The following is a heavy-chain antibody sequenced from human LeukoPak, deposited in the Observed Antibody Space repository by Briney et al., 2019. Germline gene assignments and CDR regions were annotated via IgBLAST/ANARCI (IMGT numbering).Heavy chain of an antibody. CDR1: GYTFTSYA. Sequence: EASVKVSCKASGYTFTSYAISWVRQAPGQGLEWMGGIIPIFGTANYAQKFQGRVTITADESTSTAYMELSSLRSEDTAVYYCARVTAVAGLYHFDYWGQGTLVTVSS. D-gene: IGHD6-19*01. CDR3: ARVTAVAGLYHFDY. V-gene: IGHV1-69*13. J-gene: IGHJ4*02. CDR2: IIPIFGTA.